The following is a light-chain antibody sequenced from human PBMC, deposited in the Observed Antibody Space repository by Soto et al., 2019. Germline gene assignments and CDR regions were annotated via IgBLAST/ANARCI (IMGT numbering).Light chain of an antibody. Sequence: QSALTQPASVSGSPGQSITISCTGTSSDVGRYNYVSWYQQHPGKAPKLMIYDVSRRPSGISYRFSGSKSANTASLTISGLQAEDEADYYCSSYTTSSTVVFGGGTKVTVL. CDR2: DVS. CDR1: SSDVGRYNY. V-gene: IGLV2-14*01. J-gene: IGLJ2*01. CDR3: SSYTTSSTVV.